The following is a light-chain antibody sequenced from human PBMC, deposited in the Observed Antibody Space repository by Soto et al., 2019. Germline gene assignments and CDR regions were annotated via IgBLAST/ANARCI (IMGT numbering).Light chain of an antibody. CDR2: EVA. CDR3: SSSAANRKR. CDR1: TSDVGDNYY. Sequence: QSALTQPASVSASPGQSITISCTGGTSDVGDNYYVSWFQSHPGTAPNLVIYEVANRPSGVSNRFSGSRSGDTASLTISGVQNEDEAHYHRSSSAANRKRFGGGTKLTVL. J-gene: IGLJ2*01. V-gene: IGLV2-14*01.